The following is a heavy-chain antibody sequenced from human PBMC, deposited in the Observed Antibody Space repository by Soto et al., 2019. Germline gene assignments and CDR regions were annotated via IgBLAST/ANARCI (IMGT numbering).Heavy chain of an antibody. D-gene: IGHD6-19*01. Sequence: EVQLLESGGGLIQPGGSLRLSCAASGFRFSTYAMGWVRQAPGKVLEWVSVMSNSGADRYYAYSVKGRFTISRDNSENTLYLQMSSLRAEDTAIYYCAKDAERTDGWNYFDHWGQGNLVTVSS. CDR3: AKDAERTDGWNYFDH. J-gene: IGHJ4*02. CDR1: GFRFSTYA. CDR2: MSNSGADR. V-gene: IGHV3-23*01.